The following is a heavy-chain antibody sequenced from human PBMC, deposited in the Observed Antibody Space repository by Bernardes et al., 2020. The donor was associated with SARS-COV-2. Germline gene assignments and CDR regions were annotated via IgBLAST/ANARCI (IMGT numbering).Heavy chain of an antibody. V-gene: IGHV3-30*03. J-gene: IGHJ3*01. CDR3: ARVVSGPHVGADAFAV. Sequence: GSLRLSCAASGFTFSTYGMHWVRQAPGKGLERVALISSDGSNEYYADSVKGRFTISRDNSKNTLYLQMTSLRSEDTAVYYCARVVSGPHVGADAFAVWGRGTTVTVSS. CDR1: GFTFSTYG. CDR2: ISSDGSNE. D-gene: IGHD2-21*02.